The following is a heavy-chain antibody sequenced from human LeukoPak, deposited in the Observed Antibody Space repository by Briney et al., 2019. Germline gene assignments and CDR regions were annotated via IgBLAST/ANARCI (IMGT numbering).Heavy chain of an antibody. CDR3: ARVQEDSGSFYFDY. V-gene: IGHV3-30*02. Sequence: GGSLRLSCAASRFIFGAYGMHWVRQAPGKGLEWVAFIRYDGSNKYYADSVKGRFTISRDNAKNSLYLQMNSLRAEDTAVYYCARVQEDSGSFYFDYWGQGTLVTVSS. CDR2: IRYDGSNK. D-gene: IGHD1-26*01. CDR1: RFIFGAYG. J-gene: IGHJ4*02.